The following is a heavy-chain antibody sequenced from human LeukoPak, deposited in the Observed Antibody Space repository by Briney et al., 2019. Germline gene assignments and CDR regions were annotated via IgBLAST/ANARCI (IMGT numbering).Heavy chain of an antibody. J-gene: IGHJ6*04. Sequence: PGGTLRLSCAASGFTFRIYGMSWVRQAPGKGLEWVSGISGSGGSTYNADSVKGRFTISRDNSKNTLYLQMNSLRAEDTAVYYCAELGITMIGGVWGKGTTVTISS. CDR2: ISGSGGST. D-gene: IGHD3-10*02. CDR1: GFTFRIYG. CDR3: AELGITMIGGV. V-gene: IGHV3-23*01.